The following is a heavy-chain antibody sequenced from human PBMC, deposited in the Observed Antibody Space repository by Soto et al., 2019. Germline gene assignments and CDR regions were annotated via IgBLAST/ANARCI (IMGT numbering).Heavy chain of an antibody. CDR3: ARFEAGTRWFDP. Sequence: SETLSLTCTVSGGSISSSSYYWGWIRQPPGKGLEWIGSIYYSGSTYYNPSLKSRVTISVDTSKNQFSLKLSSVTAADTAVYYCARFEAGTRWFDPWGQGTLVTVSS. D-gene: IGHD6-19*01. CDR2: IYYSGST. CDR1: GGSISSSSYY. V-gene: IGHV4-39*01. J-gene: IGHJ5*02.